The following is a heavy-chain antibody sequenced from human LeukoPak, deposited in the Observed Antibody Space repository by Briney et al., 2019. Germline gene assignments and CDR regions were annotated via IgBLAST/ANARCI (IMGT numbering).Heavy chain of an antibody. J-gene: IGHJ5*02. CDR3: AKGFFYGEDP. V-gene: IGHV3-66*01. CDR1: GFTFSNAW. Sequence: PGGSLRLSCAASGFTFSNAWMTWVRQAPGKGLEWVSLIYSGGSTYYADSVKGRFTISRDNSKNTLYLQMNSLRAEDTAVYYCAKGFFYGEDPWGQGTLVTVSS. D-gene: IGHD4/OR15-4a*01. CDR2: IYSGGST.